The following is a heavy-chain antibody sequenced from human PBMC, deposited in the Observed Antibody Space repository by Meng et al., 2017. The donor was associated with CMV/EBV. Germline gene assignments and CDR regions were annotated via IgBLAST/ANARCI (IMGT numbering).Heavy chain of an antibody. D-gene: IGHD5-24*01. CDR2: ISSSSSYI. V-gene: IGHV3-21*01. CDR1: GFTFSSYS. Sequence: GGSLRLSCAASGFTFSSYSMNWVRQAPGKGLEWVSSISSSSSYIYCADSVRGRFTISRDNAKNSLYLQMNSLRAEDTAVYYCAREKDGYNPYYYGMDVWGQGTTVTVSS. J-gene: IGHJ6*02. CDR3: AREKDGYNPYYYGMDV.